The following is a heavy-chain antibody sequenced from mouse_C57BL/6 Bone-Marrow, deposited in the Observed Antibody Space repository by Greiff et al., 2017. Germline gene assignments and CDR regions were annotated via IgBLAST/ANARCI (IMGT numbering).Heavy chain of an antibody. J-gene: IGHJ3*01. Sequence: QVQLQQPGAELVKPGASVKMSCKASGYTFTSYWITWVKQRPGQGLEWIGDIYPGSGSTNYNEKFKSKATLTVDTSYSTAYVRLSSLTSEDSAVYYCAGYDGRFAYWGQGTLGTVSA. V-gene: IGHV1-55*01. CDR1: GYTFTSYW. CDR2: IYPGSGST. CDR3: AGYDGRFAY. D-gene: IGHD2-3*01.